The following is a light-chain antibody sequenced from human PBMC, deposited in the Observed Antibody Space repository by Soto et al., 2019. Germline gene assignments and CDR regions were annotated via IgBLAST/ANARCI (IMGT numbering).Light chain of an antibody. V-gene: IGLV2-14*01. Sequence: QSALTQPASVSGSPGQSITISCIGTSSDVGGYNYVSWYQQHPGKAPKLMIYEVSFRPSGVSNRFSGSKSGNTASLTISGLQAEDGSDYYCSSYTSSSTLYVFGTGTKLTVL. CDR3: SSYTSSSTLYV. J-gene: IGLJ1*01. CDR2: EVS. CDR1: SSDVGGYNY.